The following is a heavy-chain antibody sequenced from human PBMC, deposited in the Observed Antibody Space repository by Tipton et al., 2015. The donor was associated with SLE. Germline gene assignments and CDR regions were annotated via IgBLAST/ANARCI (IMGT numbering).Heavy chain of an antibody. J-gene: IGHJ2*01. Sequence: QLVQSGAEVKKPGASVKVSCKASGYTFTSYGISWVRQAPGQGLEWMGWFSAYNGNTNYAQKLQGRVTMTTDTSTSTAYMELRSLRSDDTAVYYCARDWVYYYDSSGGDWYFDRWGRGTLVTVSS. CDR1: GYTFTSYG. D-gene: IGHD3-22*01. V-gene: IGHV1-18*01. CDR3: ARDWVYYYDSSGGDWYFDR. CDR2: FSAYNGNT.